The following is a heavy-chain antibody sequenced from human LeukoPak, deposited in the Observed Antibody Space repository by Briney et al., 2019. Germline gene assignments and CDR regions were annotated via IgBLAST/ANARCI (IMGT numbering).Heavy chain of an antibody. CDR3: ARSLLWELRDIDAFDI. Sequence: ASVKVSCKASGYTFTGYYMHWVRQAPGQGLEWMGWINPNSGGTNYAQKFQGWVTMTRDTSISTAYMELSRLRSDDTAVYYCARSLLWELRDIDAFDIWGQGTMVTVSS. CDR2: INPNSGGT. CDR1: GYTFTGYY. D-gene: IGHD1-26*01. J-gene: IGHJ3*02. V-gene: IGHV1-2*04.